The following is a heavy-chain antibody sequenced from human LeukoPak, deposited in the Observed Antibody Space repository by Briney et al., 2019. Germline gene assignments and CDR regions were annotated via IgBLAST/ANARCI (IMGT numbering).Heavy chain of an antibody. V-gene: IGHV4-30-2*01. CDR3: ARDTYQLLYRGAYNWFDP. CDR2: IYHSGST. Sequence: PSQTLSLTCTVSGGSISSGGYYWSWIRQPPGKGLEWIGYIYHSGSTYYNPSLKSRVTISVDRSKNQFSLKLSSVSAADTAVYYCARDTYQLLYRGAYNWFDPWGQGTLVTVSS. CDR1: GGSISSGGYY. J-gene: IGHJ5*02. D-gene: IGHD2-2*02.